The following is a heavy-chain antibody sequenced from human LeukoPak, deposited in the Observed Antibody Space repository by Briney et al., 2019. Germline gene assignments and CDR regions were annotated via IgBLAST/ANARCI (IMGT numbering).Heavy chain of an antibody. J-gene: IGHJ3*02. V-gene: IGHV3-30*02. D-gene: IGHD5-18*01. Sequence: GGSLRLSCAASGFTFSRYGMHWVRQAPGKGLEWVAIIRYDGSNKYYADSVKGRFTISRDNSKNTLYLQMNSLRAEDTAVYYCAKAGGYNYGYAFDIWGQGTMVTVSS. CDR3: AKAGGYNYGYAFDI. CDR2: IRYDGSNK. CDR1: GFTFSRYG.